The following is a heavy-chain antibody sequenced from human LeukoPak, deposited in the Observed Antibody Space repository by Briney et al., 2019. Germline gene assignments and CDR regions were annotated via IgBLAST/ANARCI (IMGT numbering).Heavy chain of an antibody. CDR2: INPNSGGT. CDR3: ARGYGDYVLSLDY. J-gene: IGHJ4*02. D-gene: IGHD4-17*01. Sequence: ASVKVSCKASGYTFTGYYMHWVRRAPGQGLEWMGWINPNSGGTNYAQKFQGRVTMTRDTSISTAYMELSSLRSEDTAVYYCARGYGDYVLSLDYWGQGTLVTVSS. CDR1: GYTFTGYY. V-gene: IGHV1-2*02.